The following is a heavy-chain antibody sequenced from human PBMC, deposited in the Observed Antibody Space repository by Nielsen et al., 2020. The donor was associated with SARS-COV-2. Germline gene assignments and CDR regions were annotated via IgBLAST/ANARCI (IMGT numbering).Heavy chain of an antibody. J-gene: IGHJ6*02. Sequence: ASVKVSCKASGYTFSSYGISWVRQAPGQGLEWMGWINTQNLKTNYAQNVQDRVTLTTDTSTRTAFMEVRRLRSDDTAVYYCVRDRDRLYGYIYGMDVWGQGTTVTVSS. CDR3: VRDRDRLYGYIYGMDV. V-gene: IGHV1-18*01. CDR1: GYTFSSYG. CDR2: INTQNLKT. D-gene: IGHD5-24*01.